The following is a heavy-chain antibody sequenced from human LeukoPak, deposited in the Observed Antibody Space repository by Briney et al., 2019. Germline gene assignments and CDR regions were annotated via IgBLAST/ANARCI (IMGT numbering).Heavy chain of an antibody. V-gene: IGHV4-39*07. CDR1: GFTFSNYW. CDR2: IYYSGST. J-gene: IGHJ5*02. CDR3: ARDPDETDWFDP. Sequence: GSLRLSCAASGFTFSNYWMSWVRQAPGKGLEWIGSIYYSGSTYYNPSLKSRVTISVDTSKNQFSLKLSSVTAADTAVYYCARDPDETDWFDPWGQGTLVTVSS.